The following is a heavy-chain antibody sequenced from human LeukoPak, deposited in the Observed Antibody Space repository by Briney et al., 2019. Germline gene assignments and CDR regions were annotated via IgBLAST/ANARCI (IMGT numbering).Heavy chain of an antibody. J-gene: IGHJ4*02. D-gene: IGHD2-2*02. CDR2: ISYDGSNK. CDR3: ARLATNTDIDY. Sequence: GRSLRLSCAASGLTFRSYAMHWVRQAPGKGLEWVAVISYDGSNKYYADSVKGRFTLSRDNSKNTLYLQMNSLRAEDTAVYYCARLATNTDIDYWGQGTLVTVSS. CDR1: GLTFRSYA. V-gene: IGHV3-30-3*01.